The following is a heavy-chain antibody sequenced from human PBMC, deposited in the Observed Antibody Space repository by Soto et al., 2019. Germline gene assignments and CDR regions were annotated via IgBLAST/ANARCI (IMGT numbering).Heavy chain of an antibody. CDR3: ARGSIFGVVLNAFDI. CDR2: FSYSGRT. Sequence: QVQLQESGPGLVKPSQTLSLTCAFSGGSISGNGYYWNWIRQHPGKGLEWIGYFSYSGRTFYSPSLKSRVTTSLDTSNNQFSLKLSSVTAADTAIYYCARGSIFGVVLNAFDIWGQGTMVAVSS. D-gene: IGHD3-3*01. V-gene: IGHV4-31*11. J-gene: IGHJ3*02. CDR1: GGSISGNGYY.